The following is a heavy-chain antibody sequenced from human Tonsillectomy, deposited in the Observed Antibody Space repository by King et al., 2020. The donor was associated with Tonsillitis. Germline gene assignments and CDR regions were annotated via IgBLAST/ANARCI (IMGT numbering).Heavy chain of an antibody. Sequence: QLVQSGAEVKKPGESLKISCTGSGYSFSDYWIGWVRQMPGKGLEWMGTXYPGDSDXRYSPSFQGQVTISADKSISTASLQWISLKASDTAMYYCARQHSYVSVYPRDAFATWGRGTMVADSA. V-gene: IGHV5-51*01. CDR3: ARQHSYVSVYPRDAFAT. CDR2: XYPGDSDX. D-gene: IGHD3-10*01. J-gene: IGHJ3*02. CDR1: GYSFSDYW.